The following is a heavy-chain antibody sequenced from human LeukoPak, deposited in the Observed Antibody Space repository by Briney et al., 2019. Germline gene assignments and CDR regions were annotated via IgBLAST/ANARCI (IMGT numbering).Heavy chain of an antibody. J-gene: IGHJ4*02. V-gene: IGHV1-69*04. CDR2: IIPILGIA. CDR3: SRGPTRHGYKYVWFDY. CDR1: GGTFSSYA. Sequence: SVKVSCKASGGTFSSYAIGWVRQAPGQGLEWMGRIIPILGIANYAQKFQGRVTITADKSTSTAYMELSSLRSEDTAVYYCSRGPTRHGYKYVWFDYWGQGTLVTVSS. D-gene: IGHD5-24*01.